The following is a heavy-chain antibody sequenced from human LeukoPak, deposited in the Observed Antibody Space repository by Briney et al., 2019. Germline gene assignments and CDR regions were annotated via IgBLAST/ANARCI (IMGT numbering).Heavy chain of an antibody. V-gene: IGHV3-49*04. D-gene: IGHD6-19*01. Sequence: GGSLRISCIGSGFNFGDYAMTWVRQAPGKGLEWVGFIRSKAFGATTESVASVKGRFSISRDDSKTIAYLQMNSLKAEDTAIYYCTRARGGYTSGIDCWGQGTLVTVSS. CDR2: IRSKAFGATT. J-gene: IGHJ4*02. CDR3: TRARGGYTSGIDC. CDR1: GFNFGDYA.